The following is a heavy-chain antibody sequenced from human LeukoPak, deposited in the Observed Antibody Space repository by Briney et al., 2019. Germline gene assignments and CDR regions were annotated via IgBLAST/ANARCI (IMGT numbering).Heavy chain of an antibody. CDR1: GGSISSYY. CDR2: IYYSGST. J-gene: IGHJ4*02. D-gene: IGHD1-26*01. CDR3: ARDLLGWELHYFDY. Sequence: SETLSLTCTVSGGSISSYYWSWIRQPPGKGLEWIGYIYYSGSTNYNPSLKSRVTISVDTSKNQFSLKLSSVTAADTAVYYCARDLLGWELHYFDYWGQGTLVTVSS. V-gene: IGHV4-59*01.